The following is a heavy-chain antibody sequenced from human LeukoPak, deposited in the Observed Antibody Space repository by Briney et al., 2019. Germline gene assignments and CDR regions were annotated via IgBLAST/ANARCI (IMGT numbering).Heavy chain of an antibody. D-gene: IGHD1-26*01. J-gene: IGHJ4*02. CDR2: INHSGST. V-gene: IGHV4-34*01. Sequence: SETLSLTCAVYGGSFSGYYWSWIRQPPGKGLEWIGEINHSGSTNYNPSLKSRVTISVDTSKNQFSLKLSSVTAADTAVYYCARAQGATEFDYWGQGTLVTVSS. CDR3: ARAQGATEFDY. CDR1: GGSFSGYY.